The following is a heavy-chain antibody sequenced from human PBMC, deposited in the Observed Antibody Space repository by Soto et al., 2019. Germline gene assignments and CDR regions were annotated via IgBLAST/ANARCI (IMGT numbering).Heavy chain of an antibody. CDR3: ARGRHVVRGVITKYYFDY. D-gene: IGHD3-10*01. V-gene: IGHV4-39*01. CDR1: GGSISSSSYY. Sequence: PSETLSLTCTVSGGSISSSSYYWGWIRHPPGNGLEWIGSIYYSGSTYYNPSLKSRVTISVDTSKYQFSLKLSSVTAADTAVYYCARGRHVVRGVITKYYFDYWGPGTLLPVSP. J-gene: IGHJ4*02. CDR2: IYYSGST.